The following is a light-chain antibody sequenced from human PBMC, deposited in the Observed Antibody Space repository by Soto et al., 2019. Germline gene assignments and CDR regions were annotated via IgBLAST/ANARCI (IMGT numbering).Light chain of an antibody. V-gene: IGKV3D-15*01. CDR1: QSVSIL. Sequence: EIVMTHSPATLSVSPGEIATLSFRASQSVSILLAWYQQKPGQAPRLLIYAASSRATGIPDRISGSGSGTEFTLTISSLQSEDFAVYYCQQFRNWPWTFGQGTKVDIK. CDR3: QQFRNWPWT. J-gene: IGKJ1*01. CDR2: AAS.